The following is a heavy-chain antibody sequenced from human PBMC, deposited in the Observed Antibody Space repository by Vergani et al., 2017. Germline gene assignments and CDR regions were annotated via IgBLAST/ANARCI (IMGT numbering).Heavy chain of an antibody. CDR3: ARGPFSAAPYYFDY. J-gene: IGHJ4*02. D-gene: IGHD6-13*01. CDR2: INHSGST. Sequence: QVQLQQWGAGLLKPSETLSLTCAVYGGSFSGYYWSWIRQPPGKGLAWIGEINHSGSTNYNPSLKSRVTISVDTSKNQFSLKLSSVTAADTAVYYCARGPFSAAPYYFDYWGQGTLVTVSS. V-gene: IGHV4-34*01. CDR1: GGSFSGYY.